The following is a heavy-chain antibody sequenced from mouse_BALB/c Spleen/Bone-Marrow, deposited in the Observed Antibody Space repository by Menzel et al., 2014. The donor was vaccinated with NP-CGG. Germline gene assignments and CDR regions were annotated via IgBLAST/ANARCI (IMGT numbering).Heavy chain of an antibody. D-gene: IGHD2-3*01. J-gene: IGHJ3*01. CDR3: SRLGYYGGFAH. CDR2: INPDSSTI. V-gene: IGHV4-1*02. Sequence: VQLKESGGGLGQPGGSLKLSCAASGFDFSRYWMSWVRQAPGKGLQWIGEINPDSSTINYTPSLKDKFIISRDNAKNTLYLQMSKVRSEDTGLYYCSRLGYYGGFAHWGQGTLVTVSA. CDR1: GFDFSRYW.